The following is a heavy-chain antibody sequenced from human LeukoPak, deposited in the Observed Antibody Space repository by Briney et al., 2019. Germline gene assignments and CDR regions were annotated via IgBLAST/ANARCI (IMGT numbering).Heavy chain of an antibody. Sequence: SETLSLTCTVSGGSISSGDYYWGWIRQPPGKGLEFIGYIAASGTTKYNPSLKSRVTLSMDTSKNQFSLKLRSVTAVDTGVYFCARFPYFEGFDYWGPGAQVIVSS. CDR1: GGSISSGDYY. CDR2: IAASGTT. J-gene: IGHJ4*02. D-gene: IGHD3-9*01. CDR3: ARFPYFEGFDY. V-gene: IGHV4-61*05.